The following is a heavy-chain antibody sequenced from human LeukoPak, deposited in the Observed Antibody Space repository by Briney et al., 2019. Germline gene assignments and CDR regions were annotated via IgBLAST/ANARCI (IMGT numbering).Heavy chain of an antibody. D-gene: IGHD2-2*01. CDR2: ISSSGNII. J-gene: IGHJ4*02. V-gene: IGHV3-48*03. CDR3: ARYCSSASCYVPYFHY. CDR1: GFTFSSYE. Sequence: GGSLRLSCAASGFTFSSYEMNWVRQAPGKGLEWVSYISSSGNIIYYADSVKGRFTISRDNAKNSLYLQMNSLRADDTAVYYCARYCSSASCYVPYFHYWGQGTLVTVSS.